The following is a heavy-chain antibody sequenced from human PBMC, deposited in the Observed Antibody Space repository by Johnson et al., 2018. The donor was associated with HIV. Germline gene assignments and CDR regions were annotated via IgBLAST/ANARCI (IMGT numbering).Heavy chain of an antibody. CDR2: IPYDGSNK. Sequence: QVQLVESGGGWVKPGGSLRPSCAASGFTFSSYTMHWVRQAPGKGLERGAVIPYDGSNKYYADPVKGRFTISRDNSKNTLYLQMNSLRAEDTAVYYCARDWDSGSYFWGRCAFDIWGQGTMVTVSS. CDR3: ARDWDSGSYFWGRCAFDI. CDR1: GFTFSSYT. J-gene: IGHJ3*02. D-gene: IGHD1-26*01. V-gene: IGHV3-30-3*01.